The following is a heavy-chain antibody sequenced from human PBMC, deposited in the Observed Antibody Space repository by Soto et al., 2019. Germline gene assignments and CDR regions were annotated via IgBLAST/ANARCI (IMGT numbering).Heavy chain of an antibody. D-gene: IGHD6-6*01. CDR2: ISSNGVGT. CDR3: ARRARPDFYYLDG. Sequence: EVQLAESGGGLAQPGGSLRLSCAASGFTLSGYAMDWVRQAPGKGLEYVSGISSNGVGTYYANSVQGRFTISRDNSKNTVYLQMGSLRPEDMAMYYCARRARPDFYYLDGWGQGTTVTVSS. CDR1: GFTLSGYA. V-gene: IGHV3-64*01. J-gene: IGHJ6*03.